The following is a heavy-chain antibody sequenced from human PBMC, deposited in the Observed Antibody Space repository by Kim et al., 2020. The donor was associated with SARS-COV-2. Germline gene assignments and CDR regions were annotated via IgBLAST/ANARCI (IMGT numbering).Heavy chain of an antibody. J-gene: IGHJ4*02. CDR2: SGGGT. Sequence: SGGGTYYADSEKGRFTISRDNSKSTLSLQMNSMRAEDTAVYYCAKSGGYDSWGQGSLVTVSS. V-gene: IGHV3-23*01. CDR3: AKSGGYDS. D-gene: IGHD5-12*01.